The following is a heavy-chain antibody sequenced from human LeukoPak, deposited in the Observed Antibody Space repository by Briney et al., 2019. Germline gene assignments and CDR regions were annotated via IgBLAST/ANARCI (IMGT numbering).Heavy chain of an antibody. J-gene: IGHJ4*02. CDR2: IYYSGST. V-gene: IGHV4-59*01. CDR3: ARFYYDSSGYYSFDY. CDR1: GGSFSGYY. Sequence: PSETLSLTCAVYGGSFSGYYWSWIRQPPGKGLEWIGYIYYSGSTNYNPSLKSRVTISVDTSKNQFSLKLSSVTAADTAVYYCARFYYDSSGYYSFDYWGQGTLVTVSS. D-gene: IGHD3-22*01.